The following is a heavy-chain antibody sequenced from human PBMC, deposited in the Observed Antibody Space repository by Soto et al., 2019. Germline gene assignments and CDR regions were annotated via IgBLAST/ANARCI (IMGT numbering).Heavy chain of an antibody. Sequence: EVQLLESGGGLVQPGGSLRLSCAASGFTFNNYGMSWVRQAPGKGLEWVSSTTASGGSTYYADSVKGRFTISRDNSNNTLYLQMNSVRVEDTAVYYCAKGGLNLFDPWGQGTLVTVSS. CDR2: TTASGGST. V-gene: IGHV3-23*01. CDR1: GFTFNNYG. CDR3: AKGGLNLFDP. J-gene: IGHJ5*02.